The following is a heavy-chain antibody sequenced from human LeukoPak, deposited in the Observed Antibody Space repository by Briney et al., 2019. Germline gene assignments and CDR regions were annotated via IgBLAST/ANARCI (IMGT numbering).Heavy chain of an antibody. CDR3: ATYYYDSSGYSYYFDY. CDR2: IYYSGST. Sequence: SQTLSLTCTVSGGSISSGDHYWSWIRQPPGKGLEWIGYIYYSGSTYYNPSLKSRVTISVDTSKNQFSLKLSSVTAADTAVYYCATYYYDSSGYSYYFDYWGQGTLVTVSS. J-gene: IGHJ4*02. CDR1: GGSISSGDHY. D-gene: IGHD3-22*01. V-gene: IGHV4-30-4*01.